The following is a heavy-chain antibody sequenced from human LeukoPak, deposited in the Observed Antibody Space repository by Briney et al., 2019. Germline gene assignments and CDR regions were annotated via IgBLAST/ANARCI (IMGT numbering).Heavy chain of an antibody. D-gene: IGHD3-22*01. V-gene: IGHV3-48*01. CDR2: ISSSSSTI. CDR1: GFTFSSYW. J-gene: IGHJ3*02. Sequence: PGGSLRLSCAASGFTFSSYWMHWVRQAPGKGLEWVSYISSSSSTIYYADSVKGRFTISRDNAKNSLYLQMNSLRAEDTAVYYCARGGAYYYDSSGYSLAIWGQGTMVTVSS. CDR3: ARGGAYYYDSSGYSLAI.